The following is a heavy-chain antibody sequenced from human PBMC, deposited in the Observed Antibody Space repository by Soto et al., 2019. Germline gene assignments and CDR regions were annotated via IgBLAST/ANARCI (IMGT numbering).Heavy chain of an antibody. D-gene: IGHD6-19*01. CDR2: INHSGST. V-gene: IGHV4-34*01. CDR3: AIYSSPLREDY. J-gene: IGHJ4*02. Sequence: SETLSLTCAVYGGSFSGYYWSWIRQPPGKGLEWIGEINHSGSTNYNPSLKSRVTISVDTSKNQFSLKLSSVTAADTAVYYCAIYSSPLREDYWGQGTLVTVSS. CDR1: GGSFSGYY.